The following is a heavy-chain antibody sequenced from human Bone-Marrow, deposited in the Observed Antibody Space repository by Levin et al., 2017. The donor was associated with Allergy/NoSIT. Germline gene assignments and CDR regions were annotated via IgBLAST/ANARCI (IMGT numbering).Heavy chain of an antibody. V-gene: IGHV3-74*01. J-gene: IGHJ4*02. CDR2: ISYDGMST. CDR3: VRTDYFES. CDR1: GFIGNFW. Sequence: GESLKISCAASGFIGNFWMNWVRQAPGKGLVWVSRISYDGMSTFYADSVKGRFTISRDNAKNTLYLQMNSLRVDDTAVYYCVRTDYFESWGQGALVTVS.